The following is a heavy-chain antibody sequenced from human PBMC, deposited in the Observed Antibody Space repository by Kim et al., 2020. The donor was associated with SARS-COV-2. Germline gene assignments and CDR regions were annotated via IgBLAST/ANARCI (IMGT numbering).Heavy chain of an antibody. CDR2: IYYSGST. V-gene: IGHV4-39*01. D-gene: IGHD6-19*01. CDR3: ARALQWLVPGAPSENWFDP. J-gene: IGHJ5*02. CDR1: GGSISSSSYY. Sequence: SETLSLTCTVSGGSISSSSYYWGWIRQPPGKGLEWIGSIYYSGSTYYNPSLKSRVTISVDTSKNQFSLKLSSVTAADTAVYYCARALQWLVPGAPSENWFDPWGQGTLVTVSS.